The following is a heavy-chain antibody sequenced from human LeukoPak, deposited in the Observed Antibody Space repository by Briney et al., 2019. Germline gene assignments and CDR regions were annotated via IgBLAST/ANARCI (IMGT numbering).Heavy chain of an antibody. V-gene: IGHV3-21*01. D-gene: IGHD1-26*01. CDR2: ISSSSSYI. Sequence: GGSLRLSCAASGFTFSSYAMSWVRQAPGKGLEWVSSISSSSSYIYYADSVKGRFTISRDNAKNSLYLHMNSLRAEDTAVYYCARGVGATDFDYWGQGTLVTVSS. CDR1: GFTFSSYA. CDR3: ARGVGATDFDY. J-gene: IGHJ4*02.